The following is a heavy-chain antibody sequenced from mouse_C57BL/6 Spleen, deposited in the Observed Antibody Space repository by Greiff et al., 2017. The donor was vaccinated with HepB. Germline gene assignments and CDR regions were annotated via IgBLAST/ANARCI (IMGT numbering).Heavy chain of an antibody. CDR2: ISYDGSN. J-gene: IGHJ3*01. CDR1: GYSITSGYY. Sequence: EVKLMESGPGLVKPSQSLSLTCSVTGYSITSGYYWNWIRQFPGNKLEWMGYISYDGSNNYNPSLKNRISITRDTSKNQFFLKLNSVTTEDTATYYCARGDYGGAWFAYWGQGTLVTVSA. CDR3: ARGDYGGAWFAY. V-gene: IGHV3-6*01. D-gene: IGHD2-4*01.